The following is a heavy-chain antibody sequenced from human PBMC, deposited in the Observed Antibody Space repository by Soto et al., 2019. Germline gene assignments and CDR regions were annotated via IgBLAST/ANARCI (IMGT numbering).Heavy chain of an antibody. V-gene: IGHV4-59*01. CDR2: IYYSGST. D-gene: IGHD3-10*01. Sequence: PSETLSLTWTVSGGSISSYYWSWIRQPPGKGLEWIGYIYYSGSTNYNPSLKSRVTISVDTSKNQFSLKLSSVTAAGTAVYYCARVWGGAFDIWGQGTMVTVS. J-gene: IGHJ3*02. CDR1: GGSISSYY. CDR3: ARVWGGAFDI.